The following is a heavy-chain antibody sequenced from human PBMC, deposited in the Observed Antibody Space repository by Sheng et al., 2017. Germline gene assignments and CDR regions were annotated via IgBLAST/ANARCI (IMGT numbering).Heavy chain of an antibody. V-gene: IGHV3-30*04. Sequence: ESVGGVVQPGRSLRLSCAASRFTFSSYAMHWVRQAPGKGLEWVALISYDGNNKYYADSVKGRFTISRDNSKNMLYLQMISLRAEDTAVYYCARALTTMVRGVIRDNWFDPWGQGTLVTVSS. CDR3: ARALTTMVRGVIRDNWFDP. D-gene: IGHD3-10*01. J-gene: IGHJ5*02. CDR2: ISYDGNNK. CDR1: RFTFSSYA.